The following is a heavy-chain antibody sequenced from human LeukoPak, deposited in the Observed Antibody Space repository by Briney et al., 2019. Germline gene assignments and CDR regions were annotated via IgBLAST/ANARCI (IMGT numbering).Heavy chain of an antibody. CDR1: GFTFSSYG. J-gene: IGHJ3*02. V-gene: IGHV3-33*01. D-gene: IGHD3-16*01. CDR2: IWYDGSNK. Sequence: GGSLRLSCAASGFTFSSYGMHWVRQAPGKGLEWVAVIWYDGSNKYYADSVKGRFTISRDNAKNSLYLQMNSLRAEDTAVYYCARGGEAFDIWGQGTMVTVSS. CDR3: ARGGEAFDI.